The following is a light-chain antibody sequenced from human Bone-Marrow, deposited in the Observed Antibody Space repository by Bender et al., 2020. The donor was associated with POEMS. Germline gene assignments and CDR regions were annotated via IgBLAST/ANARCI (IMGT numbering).Light chain of an antibody. Sequence: QSALTQPASVSGSPGQSITISCIGSSSDIGGYDFVSWYRQHPGKAPALMIFDVNNLPSGVSSRFSGSKSGITASLTISGLQSEDEADYYCSSYTSGRTLVFGGGTRVTVL. CDR3: SSYTSGRTLV. CDR2: DVN. J-gene: IGLJ2*01. CDR1: SSDIGGYDF. V-gene: IGLV2-14*03.